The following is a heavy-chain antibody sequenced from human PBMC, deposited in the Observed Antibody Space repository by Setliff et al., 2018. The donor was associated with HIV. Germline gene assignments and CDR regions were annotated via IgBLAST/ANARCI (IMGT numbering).Heavy chain of an antibody. CDR3: ARDAPGNTESAPGY. J-gene: IGHJ4*02. CDR1: AYTLSELS. D-gene: IGHD1-7*01. V-gene: IGHV1-24*01. Sequence: ASVKVSCKVSAYTLSELSMHWVRQAPGEGLEWMGGFDPEDGETIYAEKFQGRVTMTEDTATDTAYMELSSLRSEDTAMYYCARDAPGNTESAPGYWGQGTLVTVSS. CDR2: FDPEDGET.